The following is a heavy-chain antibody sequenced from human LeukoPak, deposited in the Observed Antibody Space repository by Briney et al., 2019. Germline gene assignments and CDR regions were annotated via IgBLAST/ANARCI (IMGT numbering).Heavy chain of an antibody. Sequence: PSETLSLTCAVSGGSISSGGYSWSWIRQPPGEGLEWIGYIYHSGSTYYNRSLKSRVTISVDRSKNQFSLKLSSVTAADTAVYYCARTYYYDSSGYYPHYGMDVWGQGTTVTVSS. D-gene: IGHD3-22*01. V-gene: IGHV4-30-2*01. CDR2: IYHSGST. CDR1: GGSISSGGYS. J-gene: IGHJ6*02. CDR3: ARTYYYDSSGYYPHYGMDV.